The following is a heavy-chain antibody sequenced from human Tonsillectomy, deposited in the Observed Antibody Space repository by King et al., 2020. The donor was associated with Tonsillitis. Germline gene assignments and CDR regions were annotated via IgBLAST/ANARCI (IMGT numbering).Heavy chain of an antibody. D-gene: IGHD3-10*01. J-gene: IGHJ6*02. CDR3: AGHRQLLWFGELLGYYYGMDV. Sequence: QLQESGPGLVKPSETLSLTCTVSGGSISSSSYYWGWIRQPPGKGLEWIGSIYYSGSTYYNPSLKSRVTISVDTSKNQFSLKLSSVTAADTAVYYCAGHRQLLWFGELLGYYYGMDVWGQGTTVTVSS. V-gene: IGHV4-39*01. CDR2: IYYSGST. CDR1: GGSISSSSYY.